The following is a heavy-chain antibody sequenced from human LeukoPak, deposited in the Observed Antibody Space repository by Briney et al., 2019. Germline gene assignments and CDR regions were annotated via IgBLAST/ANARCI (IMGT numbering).Heavy chain of an antibody. V-gene: IGHV4-39*01. CDR3: AGRVGASIWTGMHF. D-gene: IGHD1-26*01. CDR1: GVSISGGSYH. Sequence: PSETLSLNCTVSGVSISGGSYHWGWVRQPPGKGLESIRIIHYSGSTYYNPSLKSPVSISVDTSKNQFSLQLSSVAAADTAVYYCAGRVGASIWTGMHFWGQGTLVTVSS. J-gene: IGHJ4*02. CDR2: IHYSGST.